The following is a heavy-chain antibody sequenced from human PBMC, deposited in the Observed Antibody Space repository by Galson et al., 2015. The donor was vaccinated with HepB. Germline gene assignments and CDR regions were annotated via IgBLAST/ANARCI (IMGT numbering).Heavy chain of an antibody. CDR1: GGTFSSYA. D-gene: IGHD1-1*01. CDR2: IIPMFGTA. V-gene: IGHV1-69*13. CDR3: AREGTPGNAFDI. J-gene: IGHJ3*02. Sequence: SVKVSCKASGGTFSSYAISWVRQAPGQGLEWMGGIIPMFGTANYAQKFQGRVTITADEYMSTVYMELSSLRSEDTAVYYCAREGTPGNAFDIWGQGTMVTVSS.